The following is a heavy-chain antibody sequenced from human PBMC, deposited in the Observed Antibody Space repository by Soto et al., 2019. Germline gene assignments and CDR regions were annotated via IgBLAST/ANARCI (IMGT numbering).Heavy chain of an antibody. D-gene: IGHD5-12*01. CDR3: ARQIYDSHTGPNFQYSFDS. CDR1: GYSFAGYL. Sequence: GESLKISCKGSGYSFAGYLITLVRQKPGKGVWGMVLINPSDYQTYYSPSFRGHVTISVTKSITTVFLQWNSLRASDNAMYYFARQIYDSHTGPNFQYSFDSWGQGTPVTVSS. J-gene: IGHJ4*02. V-gene: IGHV5-10-1*01. CDR2: INPSDYQT.